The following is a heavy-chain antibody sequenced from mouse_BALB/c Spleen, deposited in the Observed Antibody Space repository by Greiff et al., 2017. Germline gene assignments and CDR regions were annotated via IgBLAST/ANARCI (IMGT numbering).Heavy chain of an antibody. D-gene: IGHD1-2*01. V-gene: IGHV5-12-2*01. Sequence: EVMLVESGGGLVQPGGSLKLSCAASGFTFSSYTMSWVRQTPEKRLEWVAYISNGGGSTYYPDTVKGRFTISRDNAKNTLYLQMSSLKSEDTAMYYCARQYGGYWYFDVWGAGTTVTVSS. J-gene: IGHJ1*01. CDR1: GFTFSSYT. CDR2: ISNGGGST. CDR3: ARQYGGYWYFDV.